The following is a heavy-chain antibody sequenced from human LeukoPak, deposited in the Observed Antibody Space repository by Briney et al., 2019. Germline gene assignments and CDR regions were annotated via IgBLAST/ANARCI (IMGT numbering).Heavy chain of an antibody. J-gene: IGHJ5*02. V-gene: IGHV7-4-1*02. CDR2: ISTNTGNP. CDR3: ARAYQRLGGLSFPDQ. Sequence: GASVKVSCKASGYSFTSYSMNWVRQAPGQGLEWMGWISTNTGNPTYAQGFTGRFVFSLDTSVSTTYLQISSLKAEDTAVYYCARAYQRLGGLSFPDQWGQGTLVSVSS. CDR1: GYSFTSYS. D-gene: IGHD3-16*02.